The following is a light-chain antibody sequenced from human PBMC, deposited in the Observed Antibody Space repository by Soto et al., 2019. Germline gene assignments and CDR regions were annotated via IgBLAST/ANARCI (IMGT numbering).Light chain of an antibody. J-gene: IGLJ3*02. Sequence: QSALTQPASVSGSPGQSITISCTGTSSDVGAYDYVSWYQQHPGKAPKFMLYEVSNRPSGLSNRFSGSKSGNTASLTISGLQAEDEDDYYCSSYTTSNTWVFGGGTQLTVL. V-gene: IGLV2-14*01. CDR1: SSDVGAYDY. CDR3: SSYTTSNTWV. CDR2: EVS.